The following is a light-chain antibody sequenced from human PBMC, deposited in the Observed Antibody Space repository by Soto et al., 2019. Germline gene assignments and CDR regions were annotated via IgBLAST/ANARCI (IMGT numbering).Light chain of an antibody. CDR1: SSNIGAGHD. CDR2: GNT. V-gene: IGLV1-40*01. J-gene: IGLJ2*01. Sequence: QAVVTQPPSVSGAPGQRVTISCTGSSSNIGAGHDVHWYQQLPGTAPKLLIYGNTNRPSGVPDRFSGSKFGTSASLAITGLQAEDEADYYCQSYDSSLRVFGGGTQLTVL. CDR3: QSYDSSLRV.